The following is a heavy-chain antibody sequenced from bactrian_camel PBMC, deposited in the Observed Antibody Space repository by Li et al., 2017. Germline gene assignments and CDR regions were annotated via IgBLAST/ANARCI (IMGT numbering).Heavy chain of an antibody. D-gene: IGHD5*01. CDR2: IGAGDGRT. CDR1: GFTFYVYP. J-gene: IGHJ4*01. Sequence: VQLVESGGGLVQSGGSLRLSCAVSGFTFYVYPMSWVRQAPGKGLEWVSSIGAGDGRTYYADSVKGRFISSRDNSKNTVYLQLNGLKSEDTAMYYCTRETQWVGYHEMAEYWGQGTQVTVS. CDR3: TRETQWVGYHEMAEY. V-gene: IGHV3S40*01.